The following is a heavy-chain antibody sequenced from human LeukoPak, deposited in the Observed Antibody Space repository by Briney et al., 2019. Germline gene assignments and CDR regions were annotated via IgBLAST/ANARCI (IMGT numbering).Heavy chain of an antibody. Sequence: ESLKISCQGSGYNFANDWIGWVRQMPGKGLEWIGIIYPGDSDTIYSPSFQGQVTISADKSISTAYLQWSSLKASDSAMYYCARQESEMATPANRYFDHWGQGTLVTVSS. V-gene: IGHV5-51*01. CDR2: IYPGDSDT. CDR1: GYNFANDW. CDR3: ARQESEMATPANRYFDH. D-gene: IGHD5-24*01. J-gene: IGHJ4*02.